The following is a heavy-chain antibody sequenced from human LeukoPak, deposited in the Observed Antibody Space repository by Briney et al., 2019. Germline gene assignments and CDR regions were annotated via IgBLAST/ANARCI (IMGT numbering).Heavy chain of an antibody. J-gene: IGHJ5*02. CDR2: IYYSGST. Sequence: SETLSLTCTVSGGPISSYYWSWIRQPPGKGLEWIGYIYYSGSTNYNPSLKSRVTISVDTSKNQFSLKLSSVTAADTAVYYCARQYEDWFDPWGQGTLVTVSS. CDR1: GGPISSYY. D-gene: IGHD2-8*01. V-gene: IGHV4-59*01. CDR3: ARQYEDWFDP.